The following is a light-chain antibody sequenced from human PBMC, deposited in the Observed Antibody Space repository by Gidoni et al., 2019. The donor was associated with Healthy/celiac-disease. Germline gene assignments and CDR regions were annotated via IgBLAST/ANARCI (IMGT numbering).Light chain of an antibody. CDR2: DAS. Sequence: ELVFTQSPATLSLSPGERATLSCRASQSVSSYLAWYQQKPGQAPRLLIYDASNRATGIPARFSGSGSGTDFTLTISSLEPEDFAVYYCQQRNNWPPSTFGQGTRLEIK. CDR1: QSVSSY. J-gene: IGKJ5*01. CDR3: QQRNNWPPST. V-gene: IGKV3-11*01.